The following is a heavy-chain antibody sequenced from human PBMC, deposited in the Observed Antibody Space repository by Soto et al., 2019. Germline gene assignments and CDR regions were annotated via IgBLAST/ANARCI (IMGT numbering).Heavy chain of an antibody. D-gene: IGHD4-17*01. J-gene: IGHJ6*02. Sequence: GASVKVSCKASGGTFSSYAISWVRQAPGQGLEWMGWISAYNGNTNCAQKLQGRVTMTTDTSTSTAYMELRSLRSDDTAVYYCARVRSTVTTHYYYGMDVWGQGTTVTVSS. CDR1: GGTFSSYA. CDR2: ISAYNGNT. CDR3: ARVRSTVTTHYYYGMDV. V-gene: IGHV1-18*01.